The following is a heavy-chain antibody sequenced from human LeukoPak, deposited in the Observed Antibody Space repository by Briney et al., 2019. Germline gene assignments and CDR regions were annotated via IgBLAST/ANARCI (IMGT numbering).Heavy chain of an antibody. CDR1: GFTFSSYW. Sequence: GGSLRLSCAASGFTFSSYWMSWVRQAPGKGLEWVANIKQDGSEKYYVDSVKGRFTISRDNAKNSLYLQMNSLRAEDTAVYYCARDWLLWFGDLLTHYYYYYMDVWGKGTTVTVSS. J-gene: IGHJ6*03. CDR2: IKQDGSEK. V-gene: IGHV3-7*01. CDR3: ARDWLLWFGDLLTHYYYYYMDV. D-gene: IGHD3-10*01.